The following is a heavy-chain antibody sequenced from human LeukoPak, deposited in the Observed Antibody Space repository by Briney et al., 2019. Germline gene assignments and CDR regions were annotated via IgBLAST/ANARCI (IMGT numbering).Heavy chain of an antibody. Sequence: ASVKVSCKASGYTFTGYYMHWVRQAPGQGLEWMGWINPNSGGTNYAQKFQGRVTMTRDTSISTAYMELSRLRSDDTAVYYCARDLQDIVVVVAASAAFDIWGQGTMVTVSS. V-gene: IGHV1-2*02. D-gene: IGHD2-15*01. CDR3: ARDLQDIVVVVAASAAFDI. CDR2: INPNSGGT. J-gene: IGHJ3*02. CDR1: GYTFTGYY.